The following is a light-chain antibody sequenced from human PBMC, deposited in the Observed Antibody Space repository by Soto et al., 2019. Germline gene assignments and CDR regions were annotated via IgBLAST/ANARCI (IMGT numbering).Light chain of an antibody. CDR3: QQSYSTPYT. J-gene: IGKJ2*01. V-gene: IGKV1-39*01. CDR2: IAS. Sequence: DIHMTHSPSSLSASVGDLVTITCRASQSIINYLNWYQQKPGKAPNLLIYIASNLHSGVPSRFSGSGSGTDFTLTISSLQPEDFATYYCQQSYSTPYTFGQGTKVDIK. CDR1: QSIINY.